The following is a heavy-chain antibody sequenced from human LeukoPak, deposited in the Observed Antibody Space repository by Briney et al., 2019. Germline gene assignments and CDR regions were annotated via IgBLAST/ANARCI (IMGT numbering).Heavy chain of an antibody. J-gene: IGHJ4*02. D-gene: IGHD3-22*01. CDR3: ARGVFYSSGYYGY. Sequence: SETLSLPCAVYGGSFSGYYWSWIRQPPGKGLEWIGEINHSGSTNYNPSLKSRVTISVDTSKNQFSLKLSSVTAADTAVYYCARGVFYSSGYYGYWGQGTLVTVSS. CDR2: INHSGST. CDR1: GGSFSGYY. V-gene: IGHV4-34*01.